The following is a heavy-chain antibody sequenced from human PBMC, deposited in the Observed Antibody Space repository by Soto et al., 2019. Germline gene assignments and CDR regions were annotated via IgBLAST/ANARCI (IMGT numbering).Heavy chain of an antibody. Sequence: QVQLVQSGAEVKKPGASVKVSCKASGYTFTDYYLHWVRQAPGQGLEWMGWISPKSGGANYARKFQGRVTMTRDTSINTAYMELSRPTSDDTAVYYCARNRRHSSDTNMVLALDVWGQGPTVTFS. J-gene: IGHJ6*02. V-gene: IGHV1-2*02. CDR1: GYTFTDYY. CDR2: ISPKSGGA. CDR3: ARNRRHSSDTNMVLALDV. D-gene: IGHD3-10*01.